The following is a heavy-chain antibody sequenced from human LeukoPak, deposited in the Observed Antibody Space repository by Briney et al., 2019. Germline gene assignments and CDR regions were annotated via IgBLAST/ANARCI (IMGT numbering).Heavy chain of an antibody. D-gene: IGHD2-15*01. V-gene: IGHV4-31*03. CDR1: GRSISRGGYY. CDR3: ARARDCSGGTCYQFNWFDL. CDR2: IYYSGNT. J-gene: IGHJ5*02. Sequence: SETLSLTCTVSGRSISRGGYYWSWIRQHPGKGLEWIGYIYYSGNTYYNPTLKSRVPMSVDSSKNQSSLKVTSVTAADTAAYYCARARDCSGGTCYQFNWFDLWGQGTLVTVSS.